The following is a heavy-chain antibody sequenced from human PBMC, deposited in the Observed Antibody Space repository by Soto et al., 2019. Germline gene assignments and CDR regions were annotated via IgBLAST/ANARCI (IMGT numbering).Heavy chain of an antibody. CDR3: ARNPSGYCSSTSCDYYFDY. CDR2: INPSGGST. J-gene: IGHJ4*02. CDR1: GYTFTSYY. V-gene: IGHV1-46*03. D-gene: IGHD2-2*01. Sequence: QVQLVQSGAEVKKPGASVKVSCKASGYTFTSYYMHWVRQAPGQGLEWMGIINPSGGSTSYAQKFQGRVTMTRDTSTSTVYVELSSLRSEDTAVYYCARNPSGYCSSTSCDYYFDYWGQGTLVTVSS.